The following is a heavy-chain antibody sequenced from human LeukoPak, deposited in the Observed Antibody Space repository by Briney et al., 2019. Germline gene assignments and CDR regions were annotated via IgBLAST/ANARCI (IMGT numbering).Heavy chain of an antibody. J-gene: IGHJ4*02. CDR3: AKASWVSSADAVL. V-gene: IGHV3-23*01. D-gene: IGHD3-3*02. Sequence: GGSLRLSCAASGFTFSSYAMSWDRQAPARGLEWVSSRRGDGDTFYADSVKGRFTLSRDESRNTVYLQMNNLRVEDTAVYFCAKASWVSSADAVLWGQGTLVTVSS. CDR2: RRGDGDT. CDR1: GFTFSSYA.